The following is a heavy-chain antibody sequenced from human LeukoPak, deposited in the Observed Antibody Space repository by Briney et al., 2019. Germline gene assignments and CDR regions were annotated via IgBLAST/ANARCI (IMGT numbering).Heavy chain of an antibody. V-gene: IGHV1-46*01. CDR1: GFTFSSYY. Sequence: ASAKVSCKASGFTFSSYYIHWVRQAPGQGLQWMGIINPSGGNTSYAQMFQGRVTMIGDTSTSTVYMDLTSLTSEDTAVYYCARDSIYLGSGDTFDIWGQGTIVTVSS. J-gene: IGHJ3*02. D-gene: IGHD3-16*01. CDR2: INPSGGNT. CDR3: ARDSIYLGSGDTFDI.